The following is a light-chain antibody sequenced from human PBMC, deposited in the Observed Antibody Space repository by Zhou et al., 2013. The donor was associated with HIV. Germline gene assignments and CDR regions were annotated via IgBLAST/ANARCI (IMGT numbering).Light chain of an antibody. CDR2: GAS. V-gene: IGKV3D-15*01. CDR3: QQYNDWPPT. Sequence: EIVLTQSPGTLSLSPGERATLSCRASQSVSSNYLAWYQQRPGQAPRLLIYGASSRATGIPDRFSGGGFGTEFTLTISSMQSEDFAVYSCQQYNDWPPTFGQGTKVEIK. CDR1: QSVSSN. J-gene: IGKJ1*01.